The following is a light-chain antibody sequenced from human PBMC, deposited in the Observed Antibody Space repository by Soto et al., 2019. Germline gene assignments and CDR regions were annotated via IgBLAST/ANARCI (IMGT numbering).Light chain of an antibody. J-gene: IGLJ2*01. CDR2: SND. V-gene: IGLV1-44*01. CDR3: AAWDASLNGVV. CDR1: SSNIGSNS. Sequence: QLVLTQPPSASGTPGQRVTISCSGSSSNIGSNSVNWYQQLPGTAPKLLIYSNDQRPSGVPDRFSGSKSGTSASLAISGLQSEDEADYYCAAWDASLNGVVFGGGTKLTVL.